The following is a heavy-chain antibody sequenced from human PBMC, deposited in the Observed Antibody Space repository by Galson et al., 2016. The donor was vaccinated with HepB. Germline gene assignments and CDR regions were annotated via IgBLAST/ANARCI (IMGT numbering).Heavy chain of an antibody. CDR3: AREVDRWRIDY. J-gene: IGHJ4*02. D-gene: IGHD5-24*01. V-gene: IGHV4-31*03. CDR2: IYYSGST. Sequence: TLSLTCSVSGGSISSGGYYWSWIRQYPGKGLEWIGYIYYSGSTYYNPSLKSRITISLDMSKNQFSLRLTSVTAADTARYYCAREVDRWRIDYWGQGTLVTVSS. CDR1: GGSISSGGYY.